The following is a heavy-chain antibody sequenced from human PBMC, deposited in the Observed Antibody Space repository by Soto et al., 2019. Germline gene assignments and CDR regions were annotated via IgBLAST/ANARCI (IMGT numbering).Heavy chain of an antibody. Sequence: GGSLRLSCAASGFTFSSYGMPWVRQAPGKGLEWVAVISYDGSNKYYADSVKGRFTISRDNSKNTLYLQMNSLRAEDTAVYYCAKDLPSGYEYYFDYWGQGT. CDR2: ISYDGSNK. J-gene: IGHJ4*02. V-gene: IGHV3-30*18. CDR3: AKDLPSGYEYYFDY. D-gene: IGHD5-12*01. CDR1: GFTFSSYG.